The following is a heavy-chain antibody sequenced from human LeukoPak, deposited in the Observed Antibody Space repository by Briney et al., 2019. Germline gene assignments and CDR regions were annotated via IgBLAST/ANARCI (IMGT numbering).Heavy chain of an antibody. CDR3: ARGVTYYDFWSGYYTGGFDY. D-gene: IGHD3-3*01. J-gene: IGHJ4*02. CDR2: IGTAGDT. V-gene: IGHV3-13*01. Sequence: AGGSLRLSCAASGFTFSSYDMHWVRQATGKGLEWVSAIGTAGDTYYPGSVKGRFTISRENAKNSLYLQMNSLRAEDTAVYYCARGVTYYDFWSGYYTGGFDYWGQGTLVTVSS. CDR1: GFTFSSYD.